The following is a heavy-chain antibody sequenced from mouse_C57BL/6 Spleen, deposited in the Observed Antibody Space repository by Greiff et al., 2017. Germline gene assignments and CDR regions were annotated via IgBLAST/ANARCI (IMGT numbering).Heavy chain of an antibody. CDR1: GYTFTSYW. CDR2: IHPNSGST. D-gene: IGHD2-4*01. V-gene: IGHV1-64*01. Sequence: QVQLQQPGAELVKPGASVKLSCKASGYTFTSYWMHWVKQRPGQGLEWIGMIHPNSGSTNYNEKFKSKATLTVDKSSSTAYMQLSNLTSEDSAVYDCARSTYDDYDGFAYWGQGTLVTVSA. J-gene: IGHJ3*01. CDR3: ARSTYDDYDGFAY.